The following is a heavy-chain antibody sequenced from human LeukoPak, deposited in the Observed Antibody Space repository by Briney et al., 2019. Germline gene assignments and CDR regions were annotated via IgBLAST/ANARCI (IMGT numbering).Heavy chain of an antibody. Sequence: GSLRPSCSASGFPGSSNLMSLVRQASGKGLGWVSVIYSGGSTYYADSVKGRFTISRHNSKNTLYLQMNSLRAEDTAVYYCARAQGIAAARALDYWGQGTLVTVSS. CDR3: ARAQGIAAARALDY. V-gene: IGHV3-53*04. CDR1: GFPGSSNL. J-gene: IGHJ4*02. CDR2: IYSGGST. D-gene: IGHD6-13*01.